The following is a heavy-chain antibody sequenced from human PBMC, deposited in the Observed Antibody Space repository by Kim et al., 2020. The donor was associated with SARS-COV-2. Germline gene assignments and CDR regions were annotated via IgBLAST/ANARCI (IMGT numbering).Heavy chain of an antibody. Sequence: ESVTGRFTITRDNSKNTMYLQMNSLRAEDTAVYYCAKDESCIHGLNLFDYWGQGTLVTVSS. J-gene: IGHJ4*02. V-gene: IGHV3-30*02. CDR3: AKDESCIHGLNLFDY. D-gene: IGHD1-20*01.